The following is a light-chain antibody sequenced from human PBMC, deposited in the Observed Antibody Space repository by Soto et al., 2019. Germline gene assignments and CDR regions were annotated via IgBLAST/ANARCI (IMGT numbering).Light chain of an antibody. V-gene: IGKV1-5*01. CDR1: QSISTW. CDR2: DAS. Sequence: DIQMTQSPSTLSASVGDRVTITCRASQSISTWLAWYQQKPGKDPKLLIYDASSLESGVPSRFSGSGSGTEFTLTITSLQPEEFASYYCKQYNSYSTFGQGTKGDIK. J-gene: IGKJ1*01. CDR3: KQYNSYST.